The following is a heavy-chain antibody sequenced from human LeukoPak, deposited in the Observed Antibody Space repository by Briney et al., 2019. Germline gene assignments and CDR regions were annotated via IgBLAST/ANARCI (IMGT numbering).Heavy chain of an antibody. V-gene: IGHV3-7*01. CDR2: IKQDGSEK. CDR1: GFTFSSYW. CDR3: ARDDYQGVATITNYYMDV. J-gene: IGHJ6*03. Sequence: GGSLRLSCAASGFTFSSYWMSWVRQPPGKGLEWLANIKQDGSEKYYVDYVKRRFTISRDNATNSLYLQMNSLRAEDTAVYYCARDDYQGVATITNYYMDVWGKGTTVTVSS. D-gene: IGHD5-24*01.